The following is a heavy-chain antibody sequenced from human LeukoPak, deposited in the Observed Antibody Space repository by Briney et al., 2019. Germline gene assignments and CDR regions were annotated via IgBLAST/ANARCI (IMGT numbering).Heavy chain of an antibody. Sequence: SQTLSLTCAVSGGSISSGGYSWSWIRQPPGKGLEWIGYIYHSGSTYYNPSLKSRVTISVDRSKNQFSLKLSSVTAADTAVYYCTREFYDTSGYYQDYWGQGTLVTVSS. V-gene: IGHV4-30-2*01. J-gene: IGHJ4*02. CDR2: IYHSGST. CDR1: GGSISSGGYS. CDR3: TREFYDTSGYYQDY. D-gene: IGHD3-22*01.